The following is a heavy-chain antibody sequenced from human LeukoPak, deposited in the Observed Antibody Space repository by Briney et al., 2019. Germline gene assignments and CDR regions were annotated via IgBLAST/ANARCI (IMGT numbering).Heavy chain of an antibody. CDR3: ARDQGPDY. CDR1: GFTFSSYM. V-gene: IGHV3-7*01. Sequence: GESLRLSCAASGFTFSSYMMTWVRQAPGKGLEWVANIKPDGGEKFYVDSVRGRFTISRDNAKNSLYLQMNSLRAEDTAVYYCARDQGPDYWGQGTLVTVSS. J-gene: IGHJ4*02. CDR2: IKPDGGEK.